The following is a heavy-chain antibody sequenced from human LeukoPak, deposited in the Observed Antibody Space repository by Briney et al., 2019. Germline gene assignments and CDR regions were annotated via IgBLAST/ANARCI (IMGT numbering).Heavy chain of an antibody. D-gene: IGHD2-2*01. J-gene: IGHJ4*02. V-gene: IGHV3-23*01. CDR2: VSGGAGST. CDR3: AKSLTKITPATFDQ. CDR1: GFTFSSYA. Sequence: PGGSLRLSCAASGFTFSSYAMSWVRQAPGKGLEWVATVSGGAGSTYYADSVRGRSTISRDNSQNTLSLHMTSLRAEDTAIYYCAKSLTKITPATFDQWGQGTLVTVTS.